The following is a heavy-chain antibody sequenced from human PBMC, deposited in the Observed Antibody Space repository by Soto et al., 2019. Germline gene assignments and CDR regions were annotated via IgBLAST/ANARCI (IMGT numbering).Heavy chain of an antibody. Sequence: QVQLVQSGAEVKKPGSSVKVSCKASGGTFSSYAISWVRQAPGQGLEWMGGIIPIFGTPNYAQKFQGRVTITADETTNAMYIELTSLRFDDKAVVYCARDGEVVAAFHKYYSGMDVWGQGTTVTVSS. CDR2: IIPIFGTP. CDR3: ARDGEVVAAFHKYYSGMDV. V-gene: IGHV1-69*01. J-gene: IGHJ6*01. D-gene: IGHD2-15*01. CDR1: GGTFSSYA.